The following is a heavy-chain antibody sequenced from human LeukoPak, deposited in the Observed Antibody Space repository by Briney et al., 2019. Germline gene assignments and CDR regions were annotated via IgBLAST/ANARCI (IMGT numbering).Heavy chain of an antibody. V-gene: IGHV3-23*01. CDR2: ISGSGTNT. D-gene: IGHD2-21*01. Sequence: GGSLRLSCSASEFTFSSYAMTWVRQAPGKGLEWVSAISGSGTNTYYSGSVRGRITISRDNSNNRLYLQMNSVRAEDTAMYFCAKDTAVILTAPFDSWGQGTLVTVSS. CDR3: AKDTAVILTAPFDS. J-gene: IGHJ4*02. CDR1: EFTFSSYA.